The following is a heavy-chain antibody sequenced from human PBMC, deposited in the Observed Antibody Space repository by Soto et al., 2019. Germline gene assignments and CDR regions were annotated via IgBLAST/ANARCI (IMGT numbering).Heavy chain of an antibody. CDR3: ARDRWLGYYYYGMDV. V-gene: IGHV3-30-3*01. J-gene: IGHJ6*02. CDR2: ISYDGSNK. CDR1: GFTFSSYA. Sequence: QVQLVESGGGVVQPGRSLRLSCAASGFTFSSYAMHWVRQAPGKGLEWVAVISYDGSNKYYADSVKGRFTISRDNSKNPLYLQMNSLRAEDRAVYYCARDRWLGYYYYGMDVWGQGTTVTVSS. D-gene: IGHD3-22*01.